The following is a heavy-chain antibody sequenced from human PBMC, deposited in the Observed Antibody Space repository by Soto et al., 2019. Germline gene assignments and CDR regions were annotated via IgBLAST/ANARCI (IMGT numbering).Heavy chain of an antibody. CDR1: GYTFTGYY. CDR3: ARERPVSAYGSGSSYYSYYHGMYV. V-gene: IGHV1-2*04. CDR2: INPNSGGT. J-gene: IGHJ6*02. D-gene: IGHD3-10*01. Sequence: ASVKVSCKASGYTFTGYYMHWVRQAPGQGLEWMGWINPNSGGTNYAQKFQGWVTMTRDTSISTAYMELSRLRSDDTAVYYCARERPVSAYGSGSSYYSYYHGMYVWG.